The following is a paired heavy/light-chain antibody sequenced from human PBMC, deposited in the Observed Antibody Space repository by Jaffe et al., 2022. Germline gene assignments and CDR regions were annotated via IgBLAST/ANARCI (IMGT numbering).Light chain of an antibody. V-gene: IGKV2-30*02. CDR2: KVS. J-gene: IGKJ1*01. Sequence: DIVMTQSPLSLPVTLGQPASISCRSSQSLVHGDGTTYLSWFQQRPGQSPRRLIYKVSNGDSGVPERFSGSGSGTDFTLKISRVEPEDVGVYYCMQGTQWPWTFGQGTRVEIK. CDR1: QSLVHGDGTTY. CDR3: MQGTQWPWT.
Heavy chain of an antibody. D-gene: IGHD2-15*01. CDR1: GFTFSTDW. CDR3: ARGERGSLLH. Sequence: EVQLVESGGGLVQPGESLRLSCAASGFTFSTDWIHWVRQAPGKGLVWVSLINTDGRITFYADSVKGRLTVSRDNAKNTVYLQMNSLRAEDTALYYCARGERGSLLHWGQGALVTVSS. CDR2: INTDGRIT. J-gene: IGHJ4*02. V-gene: IGHV3-74*01.